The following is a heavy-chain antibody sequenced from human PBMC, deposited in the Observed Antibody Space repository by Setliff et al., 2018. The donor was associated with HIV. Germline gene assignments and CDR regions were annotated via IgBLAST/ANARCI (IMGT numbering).Heavy chain of an antibody. CDR3: ARSTVGAGTSFP. D-gene: IGHD1-26*01. Sequence: SETLSLTCAVSGYSISSGYYWGWIRQTPGKGLEWIGCISHSGNTNFNPSLNSRVTISVDTSKNQFSLRLTSVTAADTAIYYCARSTVGAGTSFPWGRGILVTVSS. J-gene: IGHJ5*02. V-gene: IGHV4-38-2*01. CDR2: ISHSGNT. CDR1: GYSISSGYY.